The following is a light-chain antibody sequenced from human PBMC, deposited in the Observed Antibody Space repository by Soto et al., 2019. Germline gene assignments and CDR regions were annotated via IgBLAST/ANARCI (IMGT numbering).Light chain of an antibody. V-gene: IGKV1-39*01. Sequence: DIQLTQSPSSLSASVGDKVTFTCRASQSISNYLNWYQQRPGRAPVLLVYSASTLQSGVPSRCSGGGSGTAFTLTILRLQPEDFATCYCQQSYSIPVTFGQGTSL. CDR3: QQSYSIPVT. J-gene: IGKJ5*01. CDR1: QSISNY. CDR2: SAS.